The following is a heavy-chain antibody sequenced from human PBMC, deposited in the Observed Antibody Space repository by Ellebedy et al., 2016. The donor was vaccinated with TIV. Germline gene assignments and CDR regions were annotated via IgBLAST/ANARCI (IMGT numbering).Heavy chain of an antibody. J-gene: IGHJ4*02. CDR2: ISSSSSYI. CDR1: GFTYSIYA. V-gene: IGHV3-21*01. CDR3: ARDRNGLAFDY. D-gene: IGHD3-16*01. Sequence: GGSLRLXXVASGFTYSIYAMSWVRQAPGKGLEWVSSISSSSSYIYYADSVKGRFTISRDNAKNSLYLQMNSLRAEDTAVYYCARDRNGLAFDYWGQGTLVTVSS.